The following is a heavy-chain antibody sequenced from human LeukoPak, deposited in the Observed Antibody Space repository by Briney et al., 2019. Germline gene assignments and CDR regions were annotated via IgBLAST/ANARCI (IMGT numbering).Heavy chain of an antibody. CDR3: ARQRYTSGLDAFDI. D-gene: IGHD6-19*01. CDR1: GYTLTELS. Sequence: KVSCKVSGYTLTELSMHWVRQAPGKGLEWMGIIYPGDSDTRYSPSFQGQVTISADKSFSTAYLQWSSLKASDTAMYYCARQRYTSGLDAFDIWGQGTMVTVSS. CDR2: IYPGDSDT. V-gene: IGHV5-51*01. J-gene: IGHJ3*02.